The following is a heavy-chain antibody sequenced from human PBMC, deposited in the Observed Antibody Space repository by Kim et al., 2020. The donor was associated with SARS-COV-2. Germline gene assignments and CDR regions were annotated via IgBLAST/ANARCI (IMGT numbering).Heavy chain of an antibody. CDR1: GFTFSSYW. Sequence: GGSLRLSCAASGFTFSSYWMAWVRQAPGKGLQWVGNIDQHGSGKNYVDSVKGRFTISRDNAMQSLFLQMNSLRDEDTAVYYCATKSAPGRGMDLWGQGTT. CDR3: ATKSAPGRGMDL. J-gene: IGHJ6*02. CDR2: IDQHGSGK. D-gene: IGHD3-10*01. V-gene: IGHV3-7*01.